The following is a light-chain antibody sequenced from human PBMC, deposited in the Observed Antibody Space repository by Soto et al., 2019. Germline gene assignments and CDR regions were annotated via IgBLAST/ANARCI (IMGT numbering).Light chain of an antibody. CDR3: QQFNSYPRT. CDR2: DAS. J-gene: IGKJ2*01. Sequence: AIQLTQSPPSLSASVGDRVTITCRASQGINSALAWYQQKPGKPSKLLIYDASSLESGVPSRFSGSGSGTDFTLTVSSLQPEDFATYYCQQFNSYPRTFGQGTELEI. V-gene: IGKV1-13*02. CDR1: QGINSA.